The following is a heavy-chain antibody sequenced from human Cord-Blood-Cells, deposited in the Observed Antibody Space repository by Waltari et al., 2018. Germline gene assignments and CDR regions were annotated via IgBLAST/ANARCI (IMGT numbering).Heavy chain of an antibody. CDR2: INWNGGST. Sequence: EVQLVESGGGVVRPGGFLRLSCAASGFTFDDYGMSWGRQAPGKGLEWVDGINWNGGSTGYADSVKGRFTISRDNAKNSLYLQMNSLRAEDTALYHCARAELGIDWYFDLWGRGTLVTVSS. V-gene: IGHV3-20*01. CDR3: ARAELGIDWYFDL. D-gene: IGHD7-27*01. CDR1: GFTFDDYG. J-gene: IGHJ2*01.